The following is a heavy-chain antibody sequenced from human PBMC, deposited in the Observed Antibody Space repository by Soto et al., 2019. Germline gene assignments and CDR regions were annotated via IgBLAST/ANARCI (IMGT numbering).Heavy chain of an antibody. Sequence: QVQLVESGGGVVQPGRSLRLSCAASGFTFSSYGMHWVRQAPGKGLEWVAVISYDGSNKYYADSVKGRFTISRDNSKNTLYLQMNSLRAEDTAVYYCAIGVNYFDYWGQGTLVTVS. J-gene: IGHJ4*02. CDR3: AIGVNYFDY. CDR2: ISYDGSNK. CDR1: GFTFSSYG. V-gene: IGHV3-30*03.